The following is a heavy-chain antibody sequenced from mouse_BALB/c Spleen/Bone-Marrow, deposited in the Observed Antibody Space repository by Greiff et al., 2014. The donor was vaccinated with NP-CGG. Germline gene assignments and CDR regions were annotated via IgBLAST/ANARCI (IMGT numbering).Heavy chain of an antibody. CDR2: IWSGGST. J-gene: IGHJ3*01. V-gene: IGHV2-2*02. Sequence: VKLVESGPGLVQPSQSLSXXCTVSGFSLTSYGVHWVRQSPGKGLEWLGVIWSGGSTDYNAAFISRLSISKDNSKSQVFFKMNSLQANDTAIYYCARNSGGFAYWGQGTLVTVSA. CDR1: GFSLTSYG. CDR3: ARNSGGFAY.